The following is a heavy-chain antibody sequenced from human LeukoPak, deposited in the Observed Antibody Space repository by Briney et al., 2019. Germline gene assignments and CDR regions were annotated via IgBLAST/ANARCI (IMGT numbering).Heavy chain of an antibody. CDR1: GFTFSSYG. D-gene: IGHD3-22*01. J-gene: IGHJ4*02. Sequence: GRSLRLSCAASGFTFSSYGMHGVRQAPGKGLEWVAVISYDGSNKYYADSVKGRFTISRDNSKNTLYLQMNSLRAEDTAVYYCAKDINYYDSSGYYFWGQGTLVTVSS. V-gene: IGHV3-30*18. CDR3: AKDINYYDSSGYYF. CDR2: ISYDGSNK.